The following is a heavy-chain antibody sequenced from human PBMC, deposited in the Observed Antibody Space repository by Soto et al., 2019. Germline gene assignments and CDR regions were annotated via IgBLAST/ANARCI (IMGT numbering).Heavy chain of an antibody. D-gene: IGHD3-10*01. J-gene: IGHJ4*02. CDR2: IYYSGST. Sequence: QVQLQESGPGLVKPSQTLSLTYTVSGGSISSGDYYWSWIRQPPGKGLEWIGYIYYSGSTYYNPSLKSRVIISIDTSKNQFSLKLTSVTAADTAVYYCARGEIIKKEFDYWGQGTLVTVSS. V-gene: IGHV4-30-4*01. CDR1: GGSISSGDYY. CDR3: ARGEIIKKEFDY.